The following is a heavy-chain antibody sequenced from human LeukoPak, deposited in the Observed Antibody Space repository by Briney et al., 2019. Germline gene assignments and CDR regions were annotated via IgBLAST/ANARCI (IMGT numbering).Heavy chain of an antibody. CDR3: AMGYPPPLDFDY. V-gene: IGHV1-69*13. CDR1: GGTFSSYA. Sequence: GASVKVCCKASGGTFSSYAISWVRQAPGQGLEWMGGIIPIFGTANYAQKFQGRVTITADESTSTAYMELSSLRSEDTAVYYCAMGYPPPLDFDYWGQGTLVTVSS. CDR2: IIPIFGTA. D-gene: IGHD3-16*02. J-gene: IGHJ4*02.